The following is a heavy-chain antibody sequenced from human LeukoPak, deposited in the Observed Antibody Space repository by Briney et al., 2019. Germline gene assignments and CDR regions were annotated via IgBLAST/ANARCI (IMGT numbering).Heavy chain of an antibody. J-gene: IGHJ4*02. Sequence: GGSLRLSCAASGFTFSSYAMHWVRQAPGKGLEWVAVISYDGSNKYYADSVKGRFTISRDNSKNTLYLQMNSLRAEDTAVYYRARDLDSSGWYPDYWGQGTLVTVSS. CDR2: ISYDGSNK. CDR1: GFTFSSYA. D-gene: IGHD6-19*01. V-gene: IGHV3-30-3*01. CDR3: ARDLDSSGWYPDY.